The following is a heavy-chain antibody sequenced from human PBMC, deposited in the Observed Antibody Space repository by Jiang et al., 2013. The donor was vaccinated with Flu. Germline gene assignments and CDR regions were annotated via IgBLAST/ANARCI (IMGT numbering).Heavy chain of an antibody. V-gene: IGHV2-5*02. J-gene: IGHJ4*02. Sequence: KPTQTLTLTCTLSGVSLRNNGVGVGWFRQPPGKALECLALISWDDDERYNPSLRTRLAITKDTSKNXVVLTMTNMDPVDTATYYCAHGIVVFDYWGQGILVTVSS. CDR1: GVSLRNNGVG. CDR2: ISWDDDE. CDR3: AHGIVVFDY. D-gene: IGHD2-15*01.